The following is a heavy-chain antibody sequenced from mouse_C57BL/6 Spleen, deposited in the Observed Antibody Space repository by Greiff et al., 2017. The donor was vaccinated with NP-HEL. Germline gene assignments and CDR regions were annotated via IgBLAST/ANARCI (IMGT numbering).Heavy chain of an antibody. J-gene: IGHJ4*01. D-gene: IGHD4-1*01. CDR3: ARTNWDYAMDY. CDR2: IYPGDGDT. V-gene: IGHV1-82*01. Sequence: QVQLKQSGPELVKPGASVKISCKASGYAFSSSWMNWVKQRPGKGLEWIGRIYPGDGDTNYNGKFKGKATLTADKSSSTAYMRLSSLTSEDSAVYCCARTNWDYAMDYWGQGTSVTVSS. CDR1: GYAFSSSW.